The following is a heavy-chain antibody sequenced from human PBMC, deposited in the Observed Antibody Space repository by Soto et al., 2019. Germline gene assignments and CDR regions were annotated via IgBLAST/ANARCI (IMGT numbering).Heavy chain of an antibody. Sequence: GGSLRLSCAASGFTFDDYGMSWVRQAPGKGLEWVSGINWNGGSTGYADSVKGRFTISRDNAKNSLYLQMNSLRAEDTALYHCARDEGRPLGELSHEPNWFDPWGQGTLVTVSS. D-gene: IGHD3-16*02. CDR3: ARDEGRPLGELSHEPNWFDP. J-gene: IGHJ5*02. CDR2: INWNGGST. CDR1: GFTFDDYG. V-gene: IGHV3-20*01.